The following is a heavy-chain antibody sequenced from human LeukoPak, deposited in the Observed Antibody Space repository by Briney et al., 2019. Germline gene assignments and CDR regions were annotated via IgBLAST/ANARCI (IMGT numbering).Heavy chain of an antibody. CDR1: GGSITGYY. J-gene: IGHJ5*02. CDR2: IYTIGRI. V-gene: IGHV4-4*07. D-gene: IGHD6-6*01. Sequence: PSETLSLTCTVSGGSITGYYWSWIRQPAGKGLEWIGRIYTIGRINYNPSLESRVTMSVDTSKNQFSLKLNSVTAADTAVYYCARDSSGSTSSLPGTNWFNPWAQGTLVTVSS. CDR3: ARDSSGSTSSLPGTNWFNP.